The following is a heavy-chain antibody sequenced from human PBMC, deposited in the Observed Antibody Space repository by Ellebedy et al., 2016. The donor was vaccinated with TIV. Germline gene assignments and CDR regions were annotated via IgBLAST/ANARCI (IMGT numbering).Heavy chain of an antibody. D-gene: IGHD3-10*01. Sequence: ASVKVSXXASGYTFTSYDINWVRQATGQGLEWMGWMNPNSGNTGYAQKFQGRVTMTRNTSISTAYMELSSLRSEDTAVYYCARGSGPWFGFYYYYGMDVWGQGTTVTVSS. CDR1: GYTFTSYD. CDR2: MNPNSGNT. V-gene: IGHV1-8*01. CDR3: ARGSGPWFGFYYYYGMDV. J-gene: IGHJ6*02.